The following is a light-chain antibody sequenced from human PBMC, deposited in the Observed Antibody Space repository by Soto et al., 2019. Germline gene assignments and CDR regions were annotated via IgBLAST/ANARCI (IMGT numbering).Light chain of an antibody. CDR1: QSASSSY. Sequence: EIVLTQSPGTLSLSPGERATVSCRASQSASSSYFAWYQQKPGPAPRLLISGASNRATGIPDRFSGSGSGTDFPLTISRLPPEDFADYSCQHYARSVGTFGQGTRVEIK. V-gene: IGKV3-20*01. CDR3: QHYARSVGT. CDR2: GAS. J-gene: IGKJ1*01.